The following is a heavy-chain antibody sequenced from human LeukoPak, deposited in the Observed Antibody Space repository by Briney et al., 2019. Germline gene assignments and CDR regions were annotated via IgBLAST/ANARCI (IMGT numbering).Heavy chain of an antibody. V-gene: IGHV3-48*03. CDR2: ISSSGSTI. Sequence: GGSLRLSCAASGFTFSSYEVNWVRQAPGKGLEWVSYISSSGSTIYYADSVKGRFTISRDNAKYSLYLQMNSLRAEDTAVYYCAREGAAYCGGDCYSGWFDPGGQGTLVTVSS. D-gene: IGHD2-21*02. J-gene: IGHJ5*02. CDR1: GFTFSSYE. CDR3: AREGAAYCGGDCYSGWFDP.